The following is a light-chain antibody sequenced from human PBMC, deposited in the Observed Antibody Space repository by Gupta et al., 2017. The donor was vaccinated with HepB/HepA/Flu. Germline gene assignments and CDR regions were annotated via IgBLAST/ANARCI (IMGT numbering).Light chain of an antibody. CDR3: CSYAGSYTLV. V-gene: IGLV2-11*01. J-gene: IGLJ3*02. Sequence: HSPLPQPPAMAASPVELVTTPCTGTSSDVGGYNYVSWYQQHPGKAPKLIIFDVDKRPSGVPNRFSGSKSGNTASLTISGLQAEDDTDYYCCSYAGSYTLVFGGGTKVAVL. CDR1: SSDVGGYNY. CDR2: DVD.